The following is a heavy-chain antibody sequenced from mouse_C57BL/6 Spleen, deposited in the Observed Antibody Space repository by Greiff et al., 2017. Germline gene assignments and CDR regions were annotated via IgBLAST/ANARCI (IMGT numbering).Heavy chain of an antibody. Sequence: EVQLQESGTVLARPGASVKMSCKTSGYTFTSYWMHWVKQRPGQGLEWIGAIYPGNSDTSYNQKFKGKAKLTAVTSASTAYMELSSLTNEDAAVXYGTRYVNTVVARAMDYWGQGTSVTVSS. D-gene: IGHD1-1*01. CDR3: TRYVNTVVARAMDY. J-gene: IGHJ4*01. V-gene: IGHV1-5*01. CDR1: GYTFTSYW. CDR2: IYPGNSDT.